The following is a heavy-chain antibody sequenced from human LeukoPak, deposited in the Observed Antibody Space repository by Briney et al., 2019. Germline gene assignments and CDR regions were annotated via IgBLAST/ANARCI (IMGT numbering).Heavy chain of an antibody. CDR1: GSTFSSYS. V-gene: IGHV3-48*04. Sequence: GGSLRLSCAASGSTFSSYSMNWVRQAPGKGLEWVSYISSSSSTINYADSVKGRFAISRDNAKNSLYLQMNSLRAEDTAVYYCASRLLYWGQGILVTVSS. J-gene: IGHJ4*02. CDR2: ISSSSSTI. CDR3: ASRLLY.